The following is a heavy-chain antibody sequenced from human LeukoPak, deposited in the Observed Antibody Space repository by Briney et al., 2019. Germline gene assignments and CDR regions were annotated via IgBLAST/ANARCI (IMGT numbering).Heavy chain of an antibody. CDR2: IIPIFGTA. CDR3: AREGPWGYYDSSGSNWFDP. J-gene: IGHJ5*02. CDR1: GGTFSSYA. Sequence: SVKVSCKASGGTFSSYAISWVRQAPGQGLEWMGGIIPIFGTANYAQKFQGRVTITADESTSTAYMELSSLRSEDTAVYYCAREGPWGYYDSSGSNWFDPWGQGTLVTVSS. V-gene: IGHV1-69*13. D-gene: IGHD3-22*01.